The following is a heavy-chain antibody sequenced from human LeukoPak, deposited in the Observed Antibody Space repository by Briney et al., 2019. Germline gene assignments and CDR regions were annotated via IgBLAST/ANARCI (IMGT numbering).Heavy chain of an antibody. CDR3: ARELVTMIEETWWFDP. Sequence: SETLYLTCTVSGGSISSYYWSWIRQPAGKGLEWIGRIYTSGSTNYNPSLKSRVTMSVDTSKNQFSLKLSSVTAADTAVYYCARELVTMIEETWWFDPWGQGTLVTVSS. D-gene: IGHD3-22*01. CDR2: IYTSGST. J-gene: IGHJ5*02. CDR1: GGSISSYY. V-gene: IGHV4-4*07.